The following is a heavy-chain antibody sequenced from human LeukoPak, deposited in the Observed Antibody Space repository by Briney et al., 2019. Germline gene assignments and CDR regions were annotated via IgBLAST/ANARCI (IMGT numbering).Heavy chain of an antibody. CDR1: GGSISSYY. CDR2: VYTSGST. V-gene: IGHV4-4*07. CDR3: ARGVSGFIAAEYYYYYYMDV. D-gene: IGHD6-13*01. J-gene: IGHJ6*03. Sequence: SETLSLTCTVSGGSISSYYWSWIRQPAGKGLEWIGRVYTSGSTNYNPSLKSRVTMSVDTSKNQFSPKLSSVTAADTAVYYCARGVSGFIAAEYYYYYYMDVWGKGTTVTVSS.